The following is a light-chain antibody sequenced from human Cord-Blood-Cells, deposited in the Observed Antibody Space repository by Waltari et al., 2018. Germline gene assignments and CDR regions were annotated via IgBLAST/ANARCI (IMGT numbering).Light chain of an antibody. Sequence: DIQMTQSPSSLSASVGDRVTIPCRASQGISNYLAWYQQKPGKVPKLLIYAASTLQSGVPSRFSGSGSGTDFTLTISRLQPEDVATYYCQKYNSAPRTFGQGTKVEIK. CDR1: QGISNY. J-gene: IGKJ1*01. CDR3: QKYNSAPRT. CDR2: AAS. V-gene: IGKV1-27*01.